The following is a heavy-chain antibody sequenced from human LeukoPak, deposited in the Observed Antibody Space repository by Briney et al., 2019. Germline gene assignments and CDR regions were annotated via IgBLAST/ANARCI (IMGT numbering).Heavy chain of an antibody. CDR1: GGSISSYY. Sequence: SETLSLTCTVSGGSISSYYWSWIRQPPGKGLEWIGYIYYSGSTYYNPSLKSRVTISVDRSKNQFSLKLSSVTAADTAVYYCARESRDGYKVRWFDPWGQGTLVTVSS. V-gene: IGHV4-59*12. D-gene: IGHD5-24*01. J-gene: IGHJ5*02. CDR2: IYYSGST. CDR3: ARESRDGYKVRWFDP.